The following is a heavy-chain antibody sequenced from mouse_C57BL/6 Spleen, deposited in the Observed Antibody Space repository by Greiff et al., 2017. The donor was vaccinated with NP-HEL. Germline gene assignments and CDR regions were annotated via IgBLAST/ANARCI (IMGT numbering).Heavy chain of an antibody. J-gene: IGHJ3*01. V-gene: IGHV1-61*01. CDR1: GYTFTSYW. CDR3: AITGDDGYYVGFAY. Sequence: QVQLQQPGAELVRPGSSVKLSCKASGYTFTSYWMDWVKQRPGQGLEWIGNIYPSDSETHYNQKFKDKATLTVDKSSSTAYMQLSSLTSEDSAVYYCAITGDDGYYVGFAYWGQGTLVTVSA. CDR2: IYPSDSET. D-gene: IGHD2-3*01.